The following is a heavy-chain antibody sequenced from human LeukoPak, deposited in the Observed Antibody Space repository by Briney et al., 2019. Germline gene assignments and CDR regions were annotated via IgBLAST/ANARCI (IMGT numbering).Heavy chain of an antibody. CDR1: GFTFSSYS. Sequence: GGSLRLSCAASGFTFSSYSTNWVRQAPGKGLEWVSSISSSSSYIYYADSVKGRFTISRDNAKNSLYLQMNSLRAEDTAVYYCARGTGGSYYFDYWGQGTLVTVSS. CDR3: ARGTGGSYYFDY. J-gene: IGHJ4*02. V-gene: IGHV3-21*01. CDR2: ISSSSSYI. D-gene: IGHD1-26*01.